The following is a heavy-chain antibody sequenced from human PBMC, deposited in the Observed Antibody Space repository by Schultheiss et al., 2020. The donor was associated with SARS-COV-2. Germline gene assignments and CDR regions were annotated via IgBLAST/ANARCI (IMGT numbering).Heavy chain of an antibody. CDR2: ISYDGSNK. Sequence: GGSLRLSCAASGFTFSSYGMHWVRQAPGKGLEWVAVISYDGSNKYYADSVKGRFTISRDNSKNTLYLQMNSLRAEDTAVYYCAIPILAYYYYYYMDVWGKGTTVTVSS. J-gene: IGHJ6*03. CDR3: AIPILAYYYYYYMDV. CDR1: GFTFSSYG. V-gene: IGHV3-30*03. D-gene: IGHD2-8*02.